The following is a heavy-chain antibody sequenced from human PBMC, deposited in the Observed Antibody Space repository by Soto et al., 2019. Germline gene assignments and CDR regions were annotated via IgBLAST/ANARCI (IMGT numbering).Heavy chain of an antibody. J-gene: IGHJ3*01. CDR3: AKDRGVVVVVTTGGAFDL. D-gene: IGHD3-22*01. V-gene: IGHV3-23*01. Sequence: EVQLLESGGGLVHPGGSLRLSCEVSEFTFSSYAMSWVRQAPGKGLEWVSTISGSGVSTYYGDSVKGRFTISRDNSKNTLYLPMNSLRVEGTAMYLCAKDRGVVVVVTTGGAFDLWGQGTMVTVSS. CDR1: EFTFSSYA. CDR2: ISGSGVST.